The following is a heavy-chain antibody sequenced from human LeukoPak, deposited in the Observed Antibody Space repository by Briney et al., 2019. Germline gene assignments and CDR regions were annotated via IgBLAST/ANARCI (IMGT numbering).Heavy chain of an antibody. J-gene: IGHJ3*02. CDR3: ARARSSYGYGDAFDI. V-gene: IGHV3-30*02. Sequence: GGSLRLSWAASGFTFSSYGMHWVRQAPGKGLEGGAFIRYDGSNKYYADSVKGRFTISRDNSKNTLYLQMNSLRAEDTAVYYCARARSSYGYGDAFDIWGQGTMVTVSS. CDR2: IRYDGSNK. CDR1: GFTFSSYG. D-gene: IGHD5-18*01.